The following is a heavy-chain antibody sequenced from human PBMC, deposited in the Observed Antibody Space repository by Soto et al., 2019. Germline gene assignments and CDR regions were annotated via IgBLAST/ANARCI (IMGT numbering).Heavy chain of an antibody. D-gene: IGHD2-2*01. CDR1: GGSFSGYY. V-gene: IGHV4-34*01. CDR2: INHSGST. J-gene: IGHJ5*02. Sequence: SETLSLTCAVYGGSFSGYYWSWIRQPPGKGLEWIGEINHSGSTNYNPSLKSRVTISVDTSKNQFSLKLSSVTAADTAVYYCARGLGYCSSTSCSRRPAYNWFDPWGQGTLVTVSS. CDR3: ARGLGYCSSTSCSRRPAYNWFDP.